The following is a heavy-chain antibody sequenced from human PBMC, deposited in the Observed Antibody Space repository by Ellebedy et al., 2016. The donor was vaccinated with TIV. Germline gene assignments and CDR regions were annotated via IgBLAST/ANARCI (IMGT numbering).Heavy chain of an antibody. V-gene: IGHV1-2*02. CDR2: INPNSGGT. Sequence: AASVKVSCKASGYTFTGYYMHWVRQAPGQGLEWMGWINPNSGGTNYAQKFQGRVTMTRDTSISTAYMELSRLRSDDTAVYYCARALLRFTQFDYWGQGTLVTVSS. CDR3: ARALLRFTQFDY. CDR1: GYTFTGYY. D-gene: IGHD5-12*01. J-gene: IGHJ4*02.